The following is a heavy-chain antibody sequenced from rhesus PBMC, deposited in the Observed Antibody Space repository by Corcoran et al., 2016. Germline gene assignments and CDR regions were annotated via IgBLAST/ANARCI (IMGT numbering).Heavy chain of an antibody. Sequence: EVQLVQSGAEVKRPGESLKISCKTSGYNFTSYWITWVRQMPGKGLEWMGAIDPNDSETRYNPSFQGQVTISADKSISTAYLQWSRLKASDTATYYCAKDLRVIHSFDYWGQGVLVTVSS. J-gene: IGHJ4*01. D-gene: IGHD3-22*01. V-gene: IGHV5-20*01. CDR2: IDPNDSET. CDR3: AKDLRVIHSFDY. CDR1: GYNFTSYW.